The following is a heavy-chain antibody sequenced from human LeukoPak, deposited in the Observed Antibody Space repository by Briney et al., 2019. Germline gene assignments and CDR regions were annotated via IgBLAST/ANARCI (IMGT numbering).Heavy chain of an antibody. CDR1: RGSISGHY. J-gene: IGHJ5*02. CDR2: IYYSGST. CDR3: AREREGVTIFGVVTNNWFDP. D-gene: IGHD3-3*01. V-gene: IGHV4-59*11. Sequence: SETLSLTCTVSRGSISGHYWSWIRQSPGKGLEWIGNIYYSGSTNYNPSLKSRVTISVDTSKNQFSLKLSSVTAADTAVYYCAREREGVTIFGVVTNNWFDPWGQGTLVTVSS.